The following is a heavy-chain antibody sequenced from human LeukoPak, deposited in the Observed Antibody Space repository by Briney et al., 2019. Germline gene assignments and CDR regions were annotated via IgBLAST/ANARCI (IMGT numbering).Heavy chain of an antibody. CDR3: ARQPRRNYFDY. J-gene: IGHJ4*02. CDR2: IYYSGST. CDR1: GGSISSYY. V-gene: IGHV4-59*08. Sequence: SETLSLTCTVSGGSISSYYWSWIRQPPGKGLEWIGDIYYSGSTNYNPSLKSRVTISVDRSKNQFSLKLSSVTAADTAVYYCARQPRRNYFDYWGQGTLVTVSS.